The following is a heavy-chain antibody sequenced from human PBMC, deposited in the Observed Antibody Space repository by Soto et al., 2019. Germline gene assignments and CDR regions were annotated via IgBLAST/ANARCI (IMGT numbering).Heavy chain of an antibody. Sequence: GGSLRLSCAASGFTFSSYGMHWVRQAPGKGLEWVAVIWYDGSNKYYADSVKGRFTISRDNSKNTLYLQMNSLRAEDTAVYYCASGYSYGHPIDYWGQGTLVTVSS. CDR1: GFTFSSYG. J-gene: IGHJ4*02. D-gene: IGHD5-18*01. CDR3: ASGYSYGHPIDY. CDR2: IWYDGSNK. V-gene: IGHV3-33*01.